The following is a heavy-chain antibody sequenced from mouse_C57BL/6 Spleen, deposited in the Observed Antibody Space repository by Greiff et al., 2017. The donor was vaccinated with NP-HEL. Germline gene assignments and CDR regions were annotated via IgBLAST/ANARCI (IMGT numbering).Heavy chain of an antibody. CDR3: ARREYCYGSSQYYFDY. D-gene: IGHD1-1*01. Sequence: QVQLKESGAELAKPGASVKLSCKASGYTFTSYWMHWVKQRPGQGLEWIGYINPSSGYTKYNQKFKVKATLTADKSSSTAYMQLSSLTHEDSAVYYCARREYCYGSSQYYFDYWGQGTTLTVSS. V-gene: IGHV1-7*01. CDR1: GYTFTSYW. CDR2: INPSSGYT. J-gene: IGHJ2*01.